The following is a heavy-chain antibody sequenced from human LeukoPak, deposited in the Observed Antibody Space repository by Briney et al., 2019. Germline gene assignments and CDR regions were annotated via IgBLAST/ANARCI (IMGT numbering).Heavy chain of an antibody. CDR2: ISWNSGSI. CDR1: GFTFDDYA. D-gene: IGHD1-26*01. J-gene: IGHJ4*02. CDR3: AKDKGASGSNFVY. Sequence: GGSLRLSCAASGFTFDDYAMHWVRQAPGKGLEWVSGISWNSGSIGYADSVKGRFTISRDNAKNSLYLQMNSLRAEDTALYYCAKDKGASGSNFVYWGQGTLVTVSS. V-gene: IGHV3-9*01.